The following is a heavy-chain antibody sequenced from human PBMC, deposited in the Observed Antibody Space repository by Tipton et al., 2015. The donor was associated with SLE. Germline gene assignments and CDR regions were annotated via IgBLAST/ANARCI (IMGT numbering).Heavy chain of an antibody. CDR3: ASAISYGAGTYYNAFDY. CDR2: IYPGDSDT. D-gene: IGHD3-10*01. V-gene: IGHV5-51*03. CDR1: EYSFTNYW. Sequence: QLVQSGAEVKKPGESLKISCKGSEYSFTNYWIVWVRQVPGKGLEWMGIIYPGDSDTRYSPSFQGQVTISADKSINTVYLQWTSLTASDTAMYYCASAISYGAGTYYNAFDYWGQGTLVTVSS. J-gene: IGHJ4*02.